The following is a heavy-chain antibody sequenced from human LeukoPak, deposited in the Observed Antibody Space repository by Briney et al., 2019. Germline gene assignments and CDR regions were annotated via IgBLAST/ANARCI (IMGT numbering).Heavy chain of an antibody. V-gene: IGHV4-59*01. CDR3: ARGQPQRYNSDWYVNWFDP. Sequence: PSETLSLTCTVSGASISSSYWSWIRQPPGKGLEWIGYIYYSGTTKYNPSLRSRVTISIDTSKNQFSLKVSPVTAADTAVYYCARGQPQRYNSDWYVNWFDPWGQGTLVSVSS. CDR1: GASISSSY. D-gene: IGHD6-19*01. CDR2: IYYSGTT. J-gene: IGHJ5*02.